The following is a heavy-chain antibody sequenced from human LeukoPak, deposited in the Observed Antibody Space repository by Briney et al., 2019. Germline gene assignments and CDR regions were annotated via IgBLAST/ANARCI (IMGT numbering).Heavy chain of an antibody. CDR3: ARDYYDSRGYYYYYYGMDV. D-gene: IGHD3-22*01. J-gene: IGHJ6*02. CDR1: GGSFSGYY. V-gene: IGHV4-34*01. Sequence: SETLSLTCAVYGGSFSGYYWSWIRQPPGKGLEWIGEINHSGSTNYNPSLKSRVTISVDTSKNQFSLKLSSVTAADTAVYYCARDYYDSRGYYYYYYGMDVWGQGTTVTVSS. CDR2: INHSGST.